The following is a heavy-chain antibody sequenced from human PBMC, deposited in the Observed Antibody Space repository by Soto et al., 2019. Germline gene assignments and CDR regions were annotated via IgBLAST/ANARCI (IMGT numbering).Heavy chain of an antibody. D-gene: IGHD2-2*01. Sequence: QVQLVQSGAEVKKPGSSVKVSCKASGGTFSSYAISWVRQAPGQGLEWMGGIIPIFGTANYAQKFQGRVTITADESTSTAYMGLSSLRSEDTAVYYCARGRGYCISTSCCAVGMDVWGQGTTVTVSS. J-gene: IGHJ6*02. CDR1: GGTFSSYA. CDR2: IIPIFGTA. V-gene: IGHV1-69*12. CDR3: ARGRGYCISTSCCAVGMDV.